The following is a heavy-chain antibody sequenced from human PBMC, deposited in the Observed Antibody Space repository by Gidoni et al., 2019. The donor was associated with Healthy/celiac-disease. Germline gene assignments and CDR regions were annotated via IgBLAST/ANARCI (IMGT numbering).Heavy chain of an antibody. D-gene: IGHD5-18*01. CDR2: IKQDGSEK. CDR1: GFTVSSYW. CDR3: ARGIQLWYNWFDP. V-gene: IGHV3-7*04. Sequence: EVQLVESGGGLVQPGGSLRLSCAASGFTVSSYWMSWVRQAPGKGLEWVANIKQDGSEKYYVDSVKGRFTISRDNAKNSLYLQMNSLRAEDTAVYYCARGIQLWYNWFDPWGQGTLVTVSS. J-gene: IGHJ5*02.